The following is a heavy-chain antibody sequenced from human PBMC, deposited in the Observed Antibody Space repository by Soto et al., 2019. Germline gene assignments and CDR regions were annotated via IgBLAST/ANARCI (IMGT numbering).Heavy chain of an antibody. Sequence: QVQLVASGGGLVKPGGSLRLSCAASGFTFSDYYMNWIRQAPGKGLEWVSYISGSGNTIYYADSLKGRFTISRDNAKNSLFLRMNSLRAEDTAVYYCARGGLRYNWNSHDAFDIWGRGTMVTVSS. CDR1: GFTFSDYY. D-gene: IGHD1-7*01. CDR3: ARGGLRYNWNSHDAFDI. CDR2: ISGSGNTI. J-gene: IGHJ3*02. V-gene: IGHV3-11*01.